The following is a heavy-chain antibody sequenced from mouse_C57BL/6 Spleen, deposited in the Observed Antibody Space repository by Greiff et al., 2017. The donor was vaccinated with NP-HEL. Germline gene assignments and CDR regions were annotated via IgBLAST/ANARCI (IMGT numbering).Heavy chain of an antibody. D-gene: IGHD1-1*01. V-gene: IGHV3-6*01. CDR1: GYSITSGYY. CDR3: ARGGYYYGSSPYAMDY. Sequence: EVQRVESGPGLVKPSQSLSLTCSVTGYSITSGYYWNWIRQFPGNKLEWMGYISYDGSNNYNPSLKNRISITRDTSKNQFFLKLNSVTTEDTATYYCARGGYYYGSSPYAMDYWGQGTSVTVSS. J-gene: IGHJ4*01. CDR2: ISYDGSN.